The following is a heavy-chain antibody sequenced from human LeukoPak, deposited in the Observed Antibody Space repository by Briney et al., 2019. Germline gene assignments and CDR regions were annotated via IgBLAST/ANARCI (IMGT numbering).Heavy chain of an antibody. CDR1: GFIFRSYW. D-gene: IGHD3-10*01. J-gene: IGHJ6*02. CDR2: IKPDGSEK. V-gene: IGHV3-7*01. Sequence: GGSLRLSCTASGFIFRSYWMSWVRQAPGKGLEWVANIKPDGSEKNSVDFVKGRFTISRDNANNSLYLQMNSLRTEDTAVYFCARDYYGSGSHYTSNYYYGMDVWGQGTTVTVSS. CDR3: ARDYYGSGSHYTSNYYYGMDV.